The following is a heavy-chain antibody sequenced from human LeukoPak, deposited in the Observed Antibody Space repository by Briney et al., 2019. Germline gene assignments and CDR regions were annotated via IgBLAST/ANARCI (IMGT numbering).Heavy chain of an antibody. CDR1: GFTFSSYA. D-gene: IGHD6-19*01. J-gene: IGHJ4*02. CDR2: ISGSGGST. CDR3: AKARFSGWYYFDY. Sequence: PGGSLRLSCAASGFTFSSYAMSWVRQAPGKGLEWVSAISGSGGSTYYADSVKGRFTISRDSSKNTLYLQMNSLRAEDTAVYYCAKARFSGWYYFDYWGQGTLVTVSS. V-gene: IGHV3-23*01.